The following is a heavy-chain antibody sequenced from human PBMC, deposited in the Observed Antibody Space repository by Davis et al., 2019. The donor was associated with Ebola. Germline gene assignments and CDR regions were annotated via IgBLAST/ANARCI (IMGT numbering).Heavy chain of an antibody. J-gene: IGHJ4*02. CDR1: GFTFSGSA. D-gene: IGHD4-17*01. CDR2: IRSKANSYAT. V-gene: IGHV3-73*01. Sequence: PGGSLRLSCAASGFTFSGSAMHWVRQASGKGLEWVGRIRSKANSYATAYAASVKGRFTISRDDSKNTAYLQMNRLKTEDTAVYYCTITYGDLDYWGQGTLVTVSS. CDR3: TITYGDLDY.